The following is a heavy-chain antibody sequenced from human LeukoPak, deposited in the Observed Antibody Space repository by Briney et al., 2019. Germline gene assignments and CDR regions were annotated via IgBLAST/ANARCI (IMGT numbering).Heavy chain of an antibody. J-gene: IGHJ5*02. CDR3: AREVDYGDVNWFDP. D-gene: IGHD4-17*01. CDR2: ISAYNSNT. Sequence: ASVKVSCKASGYTFTSYGISWVRQAPGQGLEWMGWISAYNSNTNYAQKLQGRVTMTTDTSTSTAYMEVRSLRSDDTAVYYCAREVDYGDVNWFDPWGQGTLVTVSS. V-gene: IGHV1-18*01. CDR1: GYTFTSYG.